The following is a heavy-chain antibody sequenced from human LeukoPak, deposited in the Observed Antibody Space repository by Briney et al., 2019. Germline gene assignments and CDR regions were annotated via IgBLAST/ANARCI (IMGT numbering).Heavy chain of an antibody. CDR1: GFTFSSYA. CDR2: ISYDGSNK. V-gene: IGHV3-30-3*01. Sequence: GGSLRLSCAASGFTFSSYAMHWVRQAPGKGLEWVAVISYDGSNKYYADSVKGRFTISRDNSKNTLYLQMNSLRAEDTAVYYCARDLAVAGGAYYYYGMDVWGQGTTVTVSS. J-gene: IGHJ6*02. CDR3: ARDLAVAGGAYYYYGMDV. D-gene: IGHD6-19*01.